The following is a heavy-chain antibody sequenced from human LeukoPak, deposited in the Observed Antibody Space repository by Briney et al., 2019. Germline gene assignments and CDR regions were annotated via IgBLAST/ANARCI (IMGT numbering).Heavy chain of an antibody. V-gene: IGHV3-30*04. Sequence: GGSLRLSCTASGLTFSSYAMHWVRQAPGKGLEWVALISYDGSDKYYADSVKGRFTISRDNSKNTLYLQMNNLRSEDTAVYYCPRDPGSLEFYYYMDVWGKGTTVTVSS. CDR2: ISYDGSDK. D-gene: IGHD3-3*01. CDR3: PRDPGSLEFYYYMDV. J-gene: IGHJ6*03. CDR1: GLTFSSYA.